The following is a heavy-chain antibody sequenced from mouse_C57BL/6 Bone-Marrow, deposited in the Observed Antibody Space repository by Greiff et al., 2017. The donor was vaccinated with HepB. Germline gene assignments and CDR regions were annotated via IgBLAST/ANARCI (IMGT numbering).Heavy chain of an antibody. V-gene: IGHV1-75*01. CDR1: GYTFTDYY. D-gene: IGHD1-1*01. J-gene: IGHJ1*03. CDR3: ARRIYYGSRGYFDV. Sequence: QVQLQQSGPELVKPGASVKISCKASGYTFTDYYINWVKQRPGQGLEWIGWIFPGSGSTYYNEKFKGKATLTVDKSSSTAYMLLSSLTSEDSAVYFCARRIYYGSRGYFDVWGTGTTVTVSS. CDR2: IFPGSGST.